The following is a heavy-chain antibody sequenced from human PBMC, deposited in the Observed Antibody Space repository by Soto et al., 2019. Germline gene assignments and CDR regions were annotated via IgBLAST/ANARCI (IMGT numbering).Heavy chain of an antibody. V-gene: IGHV4-39*01. CDR1: GGSISSSSYY. CDR2: IYYSGST. CDR3: ASRTMAAAGGIDY. Sequence: PSETLSLTCTVSGGSISSSSYYWGWIRQPPGKGLEWIGSIYYSGSTYYNPSLKSRVTISVDTSKNQFSLKLSSVTAADTAVYYCASRTMAAAGGIDYWGQGTLVTVSS. D-gene: IGHD6-13*01. J-gene: IGHJ4*02.